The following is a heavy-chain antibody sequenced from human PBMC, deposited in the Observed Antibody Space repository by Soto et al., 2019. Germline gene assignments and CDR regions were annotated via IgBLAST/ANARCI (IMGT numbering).Heavy chain of an antibody. J-gene: IGHJ5*01. V-gene: IGHV4-30-4*01. D-gene: IGHD7-27*01. Sequence: SETLSLTCSVSGDSISNLDYFWAWIRQPPGQALEYIGYIYKIATTYYIPSFEGRVAISVDTSKSQFSLNVTSVTAADTAVYFCARGRYCLTGRCFPNWFDSWGQGALVTVSS. CDR2: IYKIATT. CDR1: GDSISNLDYF. CDR3: ARGRYCLTGRCFPNWFDS.